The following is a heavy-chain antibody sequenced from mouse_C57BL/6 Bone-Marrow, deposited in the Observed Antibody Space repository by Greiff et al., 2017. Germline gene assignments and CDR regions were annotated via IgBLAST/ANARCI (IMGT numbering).Heavy chain of an antibody. J-gene: IGHJ2*01. CDR3: ARHEEVLFLRRNYFDY. V-gene: IGHV1-62-2*01. D-gene: IGHD1-1*01. CDR2: FYPGSGSI. CDR1: GYTFTEYT. Sequence: QVQLKESGAELVKPGASVKLSCKASGYTFTEYTIHWVKQRSGQGLEWIGWFYPGSGSIKYNEKFKDKATLTADKSSSTVYMEVSRLTSEDSSVYFFARHEEVLFLRRNYFDYWGQGTTLTVSS.